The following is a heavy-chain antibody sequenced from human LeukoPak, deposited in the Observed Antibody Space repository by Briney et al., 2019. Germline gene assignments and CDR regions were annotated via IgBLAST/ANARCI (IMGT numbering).Heavy chain of an antibody. Sequence: GGSLRLSCAASGFTFSTYWINWVRQAPGKGLEWVAVINQDGSEKYYVDSVKGRFTISRDNAKNSLYLQMNSLRAEDTAVYYCARELRYFDWLLRRDYYYYYGMDVWGQGTTVTVSS. CDR3: ARELRYFDWLLRRDYYYYYGMDV. CDR1: GFTFSTYW. D-gene: IGHD3-9*01. CDR2: INQDGSEK. V-gene: IGHV3-7*01. J-gene: IGHJ6*02.